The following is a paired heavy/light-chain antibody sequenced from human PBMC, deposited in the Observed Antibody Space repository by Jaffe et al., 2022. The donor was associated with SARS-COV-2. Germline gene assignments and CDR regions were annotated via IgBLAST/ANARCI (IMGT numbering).Light chain of an antibody. CDR3: QQSYSTTRT. CDR1: QSINTY. Sequence: DIQMTQSPSSLSASVGDRVTITCRATQSINTYLNWYQQKPGKAPKLLIYATSTLQSGVPSRFSGSGSGTDFTLIISNLQPEDFATYYCQQSYSTTRTFGPGTRVEV. J-gene: IGKJ1*01. V-gene: IGKV1-39*01. CDR2: ATS.
Heavy chain of an antibody. CDR2: IHYGGTA. D-gene: IGHD3-10*01. Sequence: QVHLQESGPGLVKPSETLSLTCTVSGGSVSSGNYFWSWIRQPPGKGLEWAGYIHYGGTAYKNPSLDSRVSISIDTSANQFSLRLTSVTAADTAVYYCARFTQVWFVGGSKGAFDIWGQGAMVTVSS. CDR3: ARFTQVWFVGGSKGAFDI. CDR1: GGSVSSGNYF. V-gene: IGHV4-61*01. J-gene: IGHJ3*02.